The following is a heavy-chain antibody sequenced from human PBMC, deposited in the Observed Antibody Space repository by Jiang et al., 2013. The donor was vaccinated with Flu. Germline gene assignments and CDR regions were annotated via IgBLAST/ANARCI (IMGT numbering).Heavy chain of an antibody. J-gene: IGHJ6*02. CDR3: ARDGDYYGSGSALGYYGMDV. D-gene: IGHD3-10*01. V-gene: IGHV6-1*01. CDR1: GDSVSSNSAA. Sequence: QTLSLTCAISGDSVSSNSAAWNWIRQSPSRGLEWLGRTYYRSKWYNDYAVSVKSRITINPDTSKNQFSLQLNSVTPEDTAVYYCARDGDYYGSGSALGYYGMDVWGQGTTVTVSS. CDR2: TYYRSKWYN.